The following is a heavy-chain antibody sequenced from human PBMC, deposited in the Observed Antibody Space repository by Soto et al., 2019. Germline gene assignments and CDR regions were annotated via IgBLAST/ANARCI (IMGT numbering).Heavy chain of an antibody. CDR3: ARGFCPGGTCYGYDY. D-gene: IGHD2-15*01. V-gene: IGHV4-30-4*01. J-gene: IGHJ4*02. Sequence: SETLSLTCTVSGGSISSGDYYWSWTRQPPGKGLEWIGYIYYSGRSYYNPSLEGRVTISADSSKNQFSLRLTSVTAADTAVYYCARGFCPGGTCYGYDYWGQGTLVTVSS. CDR1: GGSISSGDYY. CDR2: IYYSGRS.